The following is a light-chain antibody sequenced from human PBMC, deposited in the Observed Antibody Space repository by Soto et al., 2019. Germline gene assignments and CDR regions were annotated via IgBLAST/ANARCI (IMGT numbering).Light chain of an antibody. CDR1: SSNIGAGYE. Sequence: QSVLTQPPSVSGAAGQRVTISCTGTSSNIGAGYEVHWYQQLPGSAPKLLIQRTTTRPSGVPDRFSGSKSGSTASLTVSGLQAEDEADYFCSSYAGSKNFILFGGGTQLTVL. CDR3: SSYAGSKNFIL. CDR2: RTT. J-gene: IGLJ2*01. V-gene: IGLV1-40*01.